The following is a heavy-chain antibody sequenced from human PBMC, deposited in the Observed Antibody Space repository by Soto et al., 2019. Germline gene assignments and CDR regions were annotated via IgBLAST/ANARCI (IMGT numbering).Heavy chain of an antibody. D-gene: IGHD3-22*01. CDR1: GFTFSSYG. Sequence: GGSLRLSCAASGFTFSSYGMHWVRQAPGKGLEWVAVISYDGSNKYYADSVKGRFTISRDNSKNTLYLQMNSLRAEDTAVYYCANGRDSSGYYFIYFQHWGQGTLVTVSS. V-gene: IGHV3-30*18. CDR3: ANGRDSSGYYFIYFQH. CDR2: ISYDGSNK. J-gene: IGHJ1*01.